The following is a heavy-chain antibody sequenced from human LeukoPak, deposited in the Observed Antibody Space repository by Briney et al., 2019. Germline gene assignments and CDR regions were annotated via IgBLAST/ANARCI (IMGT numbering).Heavy chain of an antibody. CDR2: IIAYSGNT. CDR1: GYTFTSYG. CDR3: ARGRIGTTGVHGFDI. Sequence: GPSRKVSCKASGYTFTSYGISWVRQAAGQGIEWNGWIIAYSGNTNIAQKLQGRVTMTTDTATSTAFMALRSLRSDDTAVYYCARGRIGTTGVHGFDIRGQGTMVTVSS. V-gene: IGHV1-18*01. D-gene: IGHD1-1*01. J-gene: IGHJ3*02.